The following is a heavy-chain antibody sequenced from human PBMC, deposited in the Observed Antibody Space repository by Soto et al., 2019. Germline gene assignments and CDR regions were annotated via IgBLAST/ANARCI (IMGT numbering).Heavy chain of an antibody. CDR2: IRNDGGSM. V-gene: IGHV3-23*04. CDR3: VRDQYTTSDFWSAFSSD. D-gene: IGHD3-3*01. Sequence: EVQLVQSGGGLVQPGGSLRLSCAASGFTFRSSPMSWVRQVPGKGLEWISAIRNDGGSMYYVESVKGRFTISRDNSKNTSSLRMKNLRVEDTAIYYCVRDQYTTSDFWSAFSSDWGQGVQVIVSA. J-gene: IGHJ4*02. CDR1: GFTFRSSP.